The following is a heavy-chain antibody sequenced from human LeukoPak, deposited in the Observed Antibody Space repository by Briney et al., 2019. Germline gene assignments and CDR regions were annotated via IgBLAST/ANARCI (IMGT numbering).Heavy chain of an antibody. CDR1: GFTFTDYW. V-gene: IGHV3-21*01. D-gene: IGHD2-15*01. CDR3: ARDGGYCSGGSCNNWFDP. Sequence: GGSLRLSCAASGFTFTDYWMNWVRQAPGKGLEWVSSISSSSSYIYYADSVKGRFTISRDNAKNSLYLQMNSLRAEDTAVYYCARDGGYCSGGSCNNWFDPWGQGTLVTVSS. CDR2: ISSSSSYI. J-gene: IGHJ5*02.